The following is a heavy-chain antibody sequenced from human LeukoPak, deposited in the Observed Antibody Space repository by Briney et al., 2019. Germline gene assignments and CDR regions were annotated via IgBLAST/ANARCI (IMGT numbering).Heavy chain of an antibody. CDR1: GWTFNDYY. J-gene: IGHJ5*02. CDR2: INARGDT. CDR3: ARGQVAAARGYNWFDP. D-gene: IGHD2-2*01. V-gene: IGHV4-34*01. Sequence: SETLTLTCAVYGWTFNDYYWNWIRQPPGKGLEWIGEINARGDTNYNPSPKSRGTISVNTSKKQISLRLPYMIAADTALYDCARGQVAAARGYNWFDPWGQGTLVTVSS.